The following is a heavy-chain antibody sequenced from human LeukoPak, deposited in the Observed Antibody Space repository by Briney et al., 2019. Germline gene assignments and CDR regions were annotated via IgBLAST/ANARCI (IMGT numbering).Heavy chain of an antibody. V-gene: IGHV3-21*01. CDR1: GFTFSSYT. D-gene: IGHD3-10*01. J-gene: IGHJ4*02. CDR3: ARGGRLYYGSGSYPLR. Sequence: GGSLRLSCAASGFTFSSYTMNWVRQAPGKGLEWVSSISSSSSYIYYVDSVKGRFTISRDNAKNSLYLQMNSLRAEDTAVYYCARGGRLYYGSGSYPLRWGQGTLVTVSS. CDR2: ISSSSSYI.